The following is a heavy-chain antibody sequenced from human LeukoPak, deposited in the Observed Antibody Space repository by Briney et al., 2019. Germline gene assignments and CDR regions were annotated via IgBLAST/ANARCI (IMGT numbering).Heavy chain of an antibody. CDR1: GFTFSSYW. V-gene: IGHV3-7*01. CDR3: AREVRPPYSSRWYPPPSDY. D-gene: IGHD6-13*01. CDR2: IKQDGSEK. J-gene: IGHJ4*02. Sequence: GGSLRLSCAASGFTFSSYWMSWVRQAPGKGLEWVANIKQDGSEKYYVDSVKGRFTISRDNAKDSLYLQMNSLRAEDTAVYHCAREVRPPYSSRWYPPPSDYWSQGTLVTVSS.